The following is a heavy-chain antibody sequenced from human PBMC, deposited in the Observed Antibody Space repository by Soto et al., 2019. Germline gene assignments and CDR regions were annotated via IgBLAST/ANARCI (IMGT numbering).Heavy chain of an antibody. CDR3: AKDLAFYYDSSGSLDY. CDR1: GFTFSSYA. D-gene: IGHD3-22*01. J-gene: IGHJ4*02. Sequence: GGSLRLSCAASGFTFSSYAMSWVRQARGNGLEWVSAISGSGGSTYYADSVKGRFTISRDNSKNTLYLQMNSLRAEDTAVYYCAKDLAFYYDSSGSLDYWGQGTLVTVSS. CDR2: ISGSGGST. V-gene: IGHV3-23*01.